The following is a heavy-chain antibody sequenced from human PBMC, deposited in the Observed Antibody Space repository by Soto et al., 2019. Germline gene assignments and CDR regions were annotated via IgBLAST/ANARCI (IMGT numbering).Heavy chain of an antibody. CDR2: IYFTGNT. V-gene: IGHV4-61*01. CDR3: GRVPVDTYMIYWSDP. D-gene: IGHD3-16*01. CDR1: GDSVSSGNYY. Sequence: KTSETLSLTCTVSGDSVSSGNYYWSWIRQPPGKGLERIGSIYFTGNTNYNPSLKSRLTMSIDTSRNLFSLRLGSVTAADTAVYYCGRVPVDTYMIYWSDPWGQGTLVTVSS. J-gene: IGHJ5*02.